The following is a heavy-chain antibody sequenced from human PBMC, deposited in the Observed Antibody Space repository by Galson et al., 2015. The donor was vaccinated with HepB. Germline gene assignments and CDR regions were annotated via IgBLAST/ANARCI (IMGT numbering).Heavy chain of an antibody. CDR3: ARKQRYCSATTCPSARGLFDY. Sequence: SLRLSCAASGFTFSNYAMHWARQVPGKGLEWVAVLSYDGGSILYADSVKGRFIISRDNSKNTLHLQMNSLTAEDTAVYYCARKQRYCSATTCPSARGLFDYWGQGTLVTVSS. J-gene: IGHJ4*02. D-gene: IGHD2-15*01. CDR2: LSYDGGSI. V-gene: IGHV3-30-3*01. CDR1: GFTFSNYA.